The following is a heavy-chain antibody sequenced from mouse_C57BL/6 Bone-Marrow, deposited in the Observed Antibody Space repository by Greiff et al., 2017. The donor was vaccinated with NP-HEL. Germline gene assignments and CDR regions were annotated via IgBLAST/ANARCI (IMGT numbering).Heavy chain of an antibody. J-gene: IGHJ3*01. V-gene: IGHV1-69*01. CDR1: GYTFTSYW. CDR2: IDPSDSYT. Sequence: QVQLQQPGAELVMPGASVKLSCKASGYTFTSYWMHWVKQRPGQGLEWIGEIDPSDSYTNYNQKFKGKSTLTVDKSSSTAYMQRSSLTSEDSAVYYCARDYGSSPWFAYWGQGTLVTVSA. D-gene: IGHD1-1*01. CDR3: ARDYGSSPWFAY.